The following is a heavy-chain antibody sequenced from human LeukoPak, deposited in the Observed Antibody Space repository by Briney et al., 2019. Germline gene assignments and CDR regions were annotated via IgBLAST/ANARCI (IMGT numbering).Heavy chain of an antibody. CDR3: AREMAATGTNTFDF. CDR1: GFTFSSYS. V-gene: IGHV3-30-3*01. CDR2: ISYDGNNK. D-gene: IGHD6-13*01. Sequence: GGSLRLSCAASGFTFSSYSIHWVRQAPDKGLEWVAVISYDGNNKYYTDSVKGRFTASRDNSKNTLYLQMNSLRAEDTAVYYCAREMAATGTNTFDFWGQGTMVTVSS. J-gene: IGHJ3*01.